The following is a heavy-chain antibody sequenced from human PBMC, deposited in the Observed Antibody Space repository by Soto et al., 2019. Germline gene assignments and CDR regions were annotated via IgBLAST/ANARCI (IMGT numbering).Heavy chain of an antibody. J-gene: IGHJ4*02. V-gene: IGHV3-30*18. Sequence: QVQLVESGGGVVQPGRSLRLSCVASGFTFSSYGMHWVRQAPGKGLGWVAIISYDGSNTYYADSVKGRFTISRDNSKNTLYLQMNSLRAEDTSVYYWAKEGGLSGSYYIASSYYFDYWGQGTLVTVSS. CDR3: AKEGGLSGSYYIASSYYFDY. CDR1: GFTFSSYG. D-gene: IGHD1-26*01. CDR2: ISYDGSNT.